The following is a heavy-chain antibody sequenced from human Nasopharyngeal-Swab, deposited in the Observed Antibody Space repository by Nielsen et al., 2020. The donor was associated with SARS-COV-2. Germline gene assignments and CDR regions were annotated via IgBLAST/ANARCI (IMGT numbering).Heavy chain of an antibody. CDR3: ARLGYSSSSSLFDY. CDR1: GGSISSSSYY. V-gene: IGHV4-39*01. CDR2: IYYSGST. Sequence: SETLSLTCTVSGGSISSSSYYWGWIRQPPGKGLEWIGSIYYSGSTYYNPSLKSRVTISVDTSKNQFSLELSSVTAADTAVYYCARLGYSSSSSLFDYWGQGTLVTVSS. J-gene: IGHJ4*02. D-gene: IGHD6-6*01.